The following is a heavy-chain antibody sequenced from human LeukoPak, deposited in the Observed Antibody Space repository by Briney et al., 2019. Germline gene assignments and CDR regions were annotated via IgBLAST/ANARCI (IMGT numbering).Heavy chain of an antibody. Sequence: GRSLRLSCAASGFTFSSYGMHWVRQAPGKGLEWVAVISYDGSNKYYADSVKGRFTISRDNSKNTLYLQMNSLRAEDTAVYYCAKDPWGSGYAYYLDYWGQGTLVTVSS. CDR2: ISYDGSNK. CDR1: GFTFSSYG. D-gene: IGHD5-12*01. CDR3: AKDPWGSGYAYYLDY. V-gene: IGHV3-30*18. J-gene: IGHJ4*02.